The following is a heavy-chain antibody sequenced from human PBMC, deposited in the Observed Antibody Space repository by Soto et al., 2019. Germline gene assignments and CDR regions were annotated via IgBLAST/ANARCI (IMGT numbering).Heavy chain of an antibody. D-gene: IGHD6-13*01. CDR3: ARMYSSSWYEDFQH. J-gene: IGHJ1*01. Sequence: QITLKESGPTLVKPTQTLTLTCTFSGFSLSTSGVRVGWIRQPPGKALEWLALIYWDDDKRYSPSLKSRLTITKDTSKKQVGLTMTNMDALYTATDYCARMYSSSWYEDFQHWGQGTLVTVSS. CDR2: IYWDDDK. V-gene: IGHV2-5*02. CDR1: GFSLSTSGVR.